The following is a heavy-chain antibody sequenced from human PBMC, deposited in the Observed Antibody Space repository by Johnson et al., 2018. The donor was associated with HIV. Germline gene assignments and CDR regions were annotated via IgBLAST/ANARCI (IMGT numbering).Heavy chain of an antibody. CDR1: GFTFTHFA. D-gene: IGHD3-22*01. V-gene: IGHV3-33*08. Sequence: VHLVESGGGVVQPGRSLRLSCAASGFTFTHFAMDWVRQAPGKGLEWVAVISSDGSTKHYVDSVKGRFTISRDNAKNSLYLQMNSLRAEDTALYYCARVTSFYYDSSGYYCDAFDIWGQGTLVTVSS. J-gene: IGHJ3*02. CDR2: ISSDGSTK. CDR3: ARVTSFYYDSSGYYCDAFDI.